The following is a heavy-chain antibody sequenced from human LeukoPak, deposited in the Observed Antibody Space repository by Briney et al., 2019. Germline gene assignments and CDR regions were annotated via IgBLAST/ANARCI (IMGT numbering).Heavy chain of an antibody. CDR1: GGSLSSSRYD. D-gene: IGHD3-22*01. CDR3: ARVRKYFYDTTGSYYQLY. Sequence: SETLSLTCTVSGGSLSSSRYDRGWIRQPPGKGLEWIGSVYYSGSTYYNPSLKSRVTISVDTSKNQFSLKLSSVTAADTAVYYCARVRKYFYDTTGSYYQLYWGQGTLVTVSS. J-gene: IGHJ4*02. V-gene: IGHV4-39*01. CDR2: VYYSGST.